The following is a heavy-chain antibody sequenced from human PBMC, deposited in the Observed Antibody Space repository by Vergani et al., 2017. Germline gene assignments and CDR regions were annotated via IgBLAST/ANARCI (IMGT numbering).Heavy chain of an antibody. CDR1: GFSFRNAW. V-gene: IGHV3-15*07. Sequence: EVQLVESGGGIVKPGGFLRLSCVASGFSFRNAWMNWVRRTPGKGLEWFGRIKSTFDRGTTDYAAAVKGRFTISRDDSKNTLCLQMNGLKTEDIGVYYCTTDPRYCGDGSCYWLRDHHYYGMDVWGQGTTVTVSS. D-gene: IGHD2-21*01. CDR3: TTDPRYCGDGSCYWLRDHHYYGMDV. CDR2: IKSTFDRGTT. J-gene: IGHJ6*02.